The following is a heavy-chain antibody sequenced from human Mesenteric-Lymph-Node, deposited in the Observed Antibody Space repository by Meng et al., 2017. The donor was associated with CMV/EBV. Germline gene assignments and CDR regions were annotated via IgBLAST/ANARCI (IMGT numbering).Heavy chain of an antibody. CDR1: GFTFRSYG. CDR2: TRYDGSNK. CDR3: ARSPSLELNSIFDY. V-gene: IGHV3-30*02. Sequence: GESLKISCAASGFTFRSYGMHWVRQAPGKGLEWVAFTRYDGSNKYYADSVKGRFTISRDNSKNTLYLQMNSLRAEDTAVYYCARSPSLELNSIFDYWGQGTLVTVSS. D-gene: IGHD1-1*01. J-gene: IGHJ4*02.